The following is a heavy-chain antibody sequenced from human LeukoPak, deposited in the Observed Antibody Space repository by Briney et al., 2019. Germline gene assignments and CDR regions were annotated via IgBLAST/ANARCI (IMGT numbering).Heavy chain of an antibody. V-gene: IGHV3-7*03. CDR1: GFTFSSYW. CDR2: IKQDGSEK. J-gene: IGHJ5*02. D-gene: IGHD6-19*01. CDR3: ARVAVAGRNNWFDP. Sequence: PGGSLRLSCAASGFTFSSYWMSWVRQAPGKGLEWVANIKQDGSEKYYVDSVKGRFTISRDNAKNSLYLQMNSLRAEDTAVYYCARVAVAGRNNWFDPWGQGTLVTVSS.